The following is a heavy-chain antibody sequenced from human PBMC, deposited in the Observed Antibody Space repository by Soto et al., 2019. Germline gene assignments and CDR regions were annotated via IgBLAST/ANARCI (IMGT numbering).Heavy chain of an antibody. CDR3: ARLFGGVTRPI. CDR1: GGSISSSSYY. Sequence: SETLSLTCTVSGGSISSSSYYWGWIRQPPGKGLEWIGSIYYSGSTYYNPSLKSRVTISVDTSKNQFSLKLSSVTAADTAVYYCARLFGGVTRPIWGQGTLVTVSS. J-gene: IGHJ4*02. V-gene: IGHV4-39*01. CDR2: IYYSGST. D-gene: IGHD4-17*01.